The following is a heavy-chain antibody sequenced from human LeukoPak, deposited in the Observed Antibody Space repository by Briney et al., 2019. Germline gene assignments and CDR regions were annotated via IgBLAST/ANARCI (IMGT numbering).Heavy chain of an antibody. CDR3: AKELSAIAAAGTGFDP. D-gene: IGHD6-13*01. CDR1: GFTFSSYA. J-gene: IGHJ5*02. V-gene: IGHV3-23*01. Sequence: GGSLRLSCAAPGFTFSSYAMTWVRQAPGKGLEWVSPISVSGGSTYYADSVKGRFTISRDNSKNTLYLQMNSLRAEDTAVYYCAKELSAIAAAGTGFDPWGQGTLVTVSS. CDR2: ISVSGGST.